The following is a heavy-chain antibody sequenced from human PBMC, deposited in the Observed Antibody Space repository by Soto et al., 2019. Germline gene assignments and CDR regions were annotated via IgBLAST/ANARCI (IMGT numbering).Heavy chain of an antibody. Sequence: QVQLVQSGAEVKKPGASVKVSCKASGYPFTSYYVHWVRQAPGQGLEWMGFINPSSGSTSYAQKFQGRVTMTRETSTSTVYMEVSSLRSEDTAVYYCAREMYTTRVSPFDYWGQRTLVTVSS. D-gene: IGHD6-13*01. V-gene: IGHV1-46*01. CDR1: GYPFTSYY. CDR2: INPSSGST. J-gene: IGHJ4*02. CDR3: AREMYTTRVSPFDY.